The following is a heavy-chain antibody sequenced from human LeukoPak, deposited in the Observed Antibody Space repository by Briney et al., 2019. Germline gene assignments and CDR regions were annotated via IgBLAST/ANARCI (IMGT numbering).Heavy chain of an antibody. Sequence: GGSLRLSCAASGFTFSSYAMSWVRQAPGKGLEWVSAISGSGGSTYYADSVKGRFTISRDNSKNTPYLQMNSLRAEDTAVYYCAKDQDTSDYYYVGPYYFDYWGQGILVTVSS. V-gene: IGHV3-23*01. J-gene: IGHJ4*02. D-gene: IGHD3-22*01. CDR2: ISGSGGST. CDR1: GFTFSSYA. CDR3: AKDQDTSDYYYVGPYYFDY.